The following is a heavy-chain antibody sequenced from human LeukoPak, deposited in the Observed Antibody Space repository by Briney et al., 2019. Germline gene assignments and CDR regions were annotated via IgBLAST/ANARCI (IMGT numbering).Heavy chain of an antibody. D-gene: IGHD4-23*01. J-gene: IGHJ4*02. CDR3: VRDRGYSTFDY. V-gene: IGHV3-7*01. CDR2: MKEDGGEI. CDR1: GFPFGNYW. Sequence: PGGSLRLSRAGSGFPFGNYWMAWVRQAPGKGLEWVANMKEDGGEINYVDSVKGRFTISRDNAKNSLDLQMNSLRVDDTAVYYCVRDRGYSTFDYWGQGTLVIVSS.